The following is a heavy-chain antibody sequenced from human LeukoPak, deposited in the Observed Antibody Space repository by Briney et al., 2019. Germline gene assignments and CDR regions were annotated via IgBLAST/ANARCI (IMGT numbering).Heavy chain of an antibody. CDR1: DYTFTSYG. CDR2: ISAYNGNT. Sequence: ASVKVSCKASDYTFTSYGISWVRQAPGQGLEWMGWISAYNGNTNYAQELQGRVTMTTDTSTSTAYMELRSLRSDDTAVYYCARVVWQQLVGWFDPWGQGTLVTVSS. J-gene: IGHJ5*02. CDR3: ARVVWQQLVGWFDP. D-gene: IGHD6-13*01. V-gene: IGHV1-18*01.